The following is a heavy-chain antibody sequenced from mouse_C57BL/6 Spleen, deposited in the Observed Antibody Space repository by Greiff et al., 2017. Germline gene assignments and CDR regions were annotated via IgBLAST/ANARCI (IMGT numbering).Heavy chain of an antibody. D-gene: IGHD2-4*01. CDR1: GYTFTSYW. J-gene: IGHJ3*01. CDR2: INPSNGGT. Sequence: QVQLQQPGTELVKPGASVKLSCTASGYTFTSYWMHWVKQRPGQGLEWIGNINPSNGGTKYNEKFKSKATLTVYKSSSTAYMQLSSLTSEDSAVYYCARTSYDYDSFAYWGQGTLVTVSA. CDR3: ARTSYDYDSFAY. V-gene: IGHV1-53*01.